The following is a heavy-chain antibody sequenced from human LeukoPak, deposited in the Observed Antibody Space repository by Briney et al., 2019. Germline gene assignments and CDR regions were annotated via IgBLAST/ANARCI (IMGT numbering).Heavy chain of an antibody. V-gene: IGHV3-23*01. D-gene: IGHD6-13*01. J-gene: IGHJ3*02. CDR3: ATHGGYSSSWYDAFDI. Sequence: GGSLRLSCAASGFTFSSYAMSWVRQAPGKGLEWVSAISGSGGSTYYADSVKGRFTISRDNSKNTLYLQMNSLRAEDTAVYYCATHGGYSSSWYDAFDIWGQGTMVTVSS. CDR2: ISGSGGST. CDR1: GFTFSSYA.